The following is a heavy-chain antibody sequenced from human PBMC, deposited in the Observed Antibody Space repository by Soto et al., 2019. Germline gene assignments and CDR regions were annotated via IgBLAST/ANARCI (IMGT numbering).Heavy chain of an antibody. CDR2: IWYDGSNK. CDR3: ARAPAGPYGSGTYYKYYYYGMDV. D-gene: IGHD3-10*01. J-gene: IGHJ6*02. Sequence: GGSLRLSCAASGLTFSNYGIHWVRQAPGKGLEWVAGIWYDGSNKNYVDSVKGRFSVSRDNSKNTLYLQMNSLRAEDTAVYYCARAPAGPYGSGTYYKYYYYGMDVWGQGTTVTVSS. CDR1: GLTFSNYG. V-gene: IGHV3-33*01.